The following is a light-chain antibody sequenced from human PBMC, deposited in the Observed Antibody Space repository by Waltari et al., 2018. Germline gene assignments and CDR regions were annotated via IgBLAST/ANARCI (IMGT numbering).Light chain of an antibody. Sequence: DVQLTQSPSTLSASVGDRVTITCRASQSISSWLAWYQKKPGQAPQVLIYKAATLQSGVPSRFNGSGSGTEFTLTIDSLQPDDVATYYCLQDYNYPRTFGQGTKVDIK. J-gene: IGKJ1*01. CDR3: LQDYNYPRT. CDR1: QSISSW. V-gene: IGKV1-5*03. CDR2: KAA.